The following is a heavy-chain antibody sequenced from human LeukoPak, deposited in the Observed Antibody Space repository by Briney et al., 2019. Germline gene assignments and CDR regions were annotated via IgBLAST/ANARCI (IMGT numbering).Heavy chain of an antibody. CDR3: AKDKIIAEGVFDY. D-gene: IGHD6-13*01. CDR2: ISGSGGST. CDR1: GFTFSTYA. J-gene: IGHJ4*02. Sequence: GGSLRLSCTASGFTFSTYAMNWVRQAPGKGLEWVSAISGSGGSTYYADSVKGRFTISRDNSKKMLYLQMNSLRAEDTAVYYCAKDKIIAEGVFDYWGQGTLVTVSS. V-gene: IGHV3-23*01.